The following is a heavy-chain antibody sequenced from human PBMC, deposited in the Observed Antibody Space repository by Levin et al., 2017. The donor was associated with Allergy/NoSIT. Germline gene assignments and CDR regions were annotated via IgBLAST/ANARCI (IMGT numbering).Heavy chain of an antibody. D-gene: IGHD1-26*01. Sequence: GESLKISCAASGFTFSSYAMHWVRQAPGKGLEWVAVISYDGSNKYYADSVKGRFTISRDNSKNTLYLQMNSLRAEDTAVYYCASFGGSYYGYEGRANYWGQGTLVTVSS. CDR2: ISYDGSNK. J-gene: IGHJ4*02. CDR1: GFTFSSYA. CDR3: ASFGGSYYGYEGRANY. V-gene: IGHV3-30-3*01.